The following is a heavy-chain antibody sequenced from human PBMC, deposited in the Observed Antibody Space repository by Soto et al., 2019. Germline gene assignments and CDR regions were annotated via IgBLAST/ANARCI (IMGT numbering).Heavy chain of an antibody. D-gene: IGHD3-10*01. J-gene: IGHJ4*02. CDR1: GFPFTSYG. V-gene: IGHV3-30*03. CDR3: VGGQYYFDY. Sequence: QVQLVESGGGVVQPGRSLRLSCAASGFPFTSYGMHWVREGPDKGLEWVAIISYDGSDKYYADSVKGRFTISRDNSKTTLYLHMNRLRPEDTALYYCVGGQYYFDYRGQGTLVIVSS. CDR2: ISYDGSDK.